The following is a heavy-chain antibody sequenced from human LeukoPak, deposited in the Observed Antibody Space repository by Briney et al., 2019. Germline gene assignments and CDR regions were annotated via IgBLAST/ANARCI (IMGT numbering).Heavy chain of an antibody. D-gene: IGHD2-21*02. CDR3: ARIICGGDCRGYYYKYYMDV. J-gene: IGHJ6*03. Sequence: SETLFLTCAVYGGSFSGYYWSWIRQPPGKGLEWIGEINHSGSTNYNPSLKSRVTIPVDTSKNQFSLKLSSVTAADTAVYYCARIICGGDCRGYYYKYYMDVWGKGTTVTISS. CDR1: GGSFSGYY. V-gene: IGHV4-34*01. CDR2: INHSGST.